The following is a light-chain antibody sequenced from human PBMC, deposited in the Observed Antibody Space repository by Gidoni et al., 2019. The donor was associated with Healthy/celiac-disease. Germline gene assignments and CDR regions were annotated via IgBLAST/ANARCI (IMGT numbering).Light chain of an antibody. Sequence: QSVLTQPPSASGTPGQRVTMSCSGSSSNIGSNAVNWYQQFPGTAPKLRIYNDNERPSGVPDRFSGSRSGTSASLAISGLLSEDEASYYCASWDDSLNGLYVFGTGTKVTV. J-gene: IGLJ1*01. V-gene: IGLV1-44*01. CDR2: NDN. CDR3: ASWDDSLNGLYV. CDR1: SSNIGSNA.